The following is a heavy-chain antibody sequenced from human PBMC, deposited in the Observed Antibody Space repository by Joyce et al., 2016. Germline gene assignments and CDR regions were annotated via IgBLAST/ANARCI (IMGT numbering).Heavy chain of an antibody. CDR2: IYFGGST. CDR1: GGSISSAHW. Sequence: QVQLQESGPGLVKPSGTLSLTCAVSGGSISSAHWWSWVRQPPGKGLEWIGEIYFGGSTTYNPSLMSRVTISVDKSKNQRSLKMNSVTAADTAVYYCARNGAYSQDSWGQGTLVTVSS. J-gene: IGHJ5*01. V-gene: IGHV4-4*02. CDR3: ARNGAYSQDS. D-gene: IGHD5-12*01.